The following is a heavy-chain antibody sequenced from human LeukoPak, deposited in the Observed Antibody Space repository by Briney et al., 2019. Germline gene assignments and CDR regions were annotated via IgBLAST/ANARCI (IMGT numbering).Heavy chain of an antibody. D-gene: IGHD3-10*01. CDR2: ISYDGSNK. V-gene: IGHV3-30-3*01. Sequence: GRSLRLSCAASGFTFSSYAMHWVRQAPGKGLEWVAVISYDGSNKYYADSVKGRFTISRDNSKNTLYLQMNSLRAEDTAVYYCANRLGSGSLPFDYWGQGTLVTVSS. CDR3: ANRLGSGSLPFDY. J-gene: IGHJ4*02. CDR1: GFTFSSYA.